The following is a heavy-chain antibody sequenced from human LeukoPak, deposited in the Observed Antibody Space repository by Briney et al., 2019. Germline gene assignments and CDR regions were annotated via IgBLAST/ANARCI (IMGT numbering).Heavy chain of an antibody. CDR3: ARGTYSSSWYLDY. J-gene: IGHJ4*02. Sequence: GGSLRLSCAASGFTVSSNYMSWVRQAPGKGLEWVSVIYSGGSTYYADSVKGRFTISRDNSKNTPYLQMNSLRAEDTAVYYCARGTYSSSWYLDYWGQGTLVTVSS. CDR2: IYSGGST. V-gene: IGHV3-53*01. D-gene: IGHD6-13*01. CDR1: GFTVSSNY.